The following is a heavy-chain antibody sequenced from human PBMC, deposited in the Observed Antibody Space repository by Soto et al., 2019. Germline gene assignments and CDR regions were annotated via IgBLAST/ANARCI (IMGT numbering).Heavy chain of an antibody. CDR3: AKDHQEGYCSSTSCHGAFDI. V-gene: IGHV3-30*18. D-gene: IGHD2-2*01. J-gene: IGHJ3*02. Sequence: QVQLVESGGGVVQPGRSLRLSCAASGFTFSSYGMHWVRQAPGKGLEWVAVISYDGSNKYYADYVKGRFTISRDNSKNTLYLQMNSLRAEDTAVYYCAKDHQEGYCSSTSCHGAFDIWGQGTMVTVSS. CDR1: GFTFSSYG. CDR2: ISYDGSNK.